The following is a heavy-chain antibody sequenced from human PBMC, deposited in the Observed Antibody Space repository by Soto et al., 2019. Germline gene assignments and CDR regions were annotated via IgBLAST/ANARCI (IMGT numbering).Heavy chain of an antibody. CDR2: IIPILGIA. CDR1: GGTFSSYT. V-gene: IGHV1-69*02. J-gene: IGHJ5*02. CDR3: ARGYGITMVRGDNWFDP. D-gene: IGHD3-10*01. Sequence: ASVKVSCKASGGTFSSYTISWVQQAPGQGLEWMGRIIPILGIANYAQKFQGRVTITADKSTSTAYMELSSLRSEDTAVYYCARGYGITMVRGDNWFDPWGQGTLVTVSS.